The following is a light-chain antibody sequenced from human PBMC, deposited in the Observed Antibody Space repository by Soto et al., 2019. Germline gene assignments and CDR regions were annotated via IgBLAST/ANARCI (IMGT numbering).Light chain of an antibody. V-gene: IGKV1-33*01. CDR1: QDISNY. Sequence: DIQMTQSPSSLSASVGDRVTITFQASQDISNYLNWYQQKPGKAPELLIYAASTLQSGVPSRFSGSGSGTDFTLTISCLQSEDFATYYCQQYYSFPPTFGQGTKVDIK. CDR2: AAS. J-gene: IGKJ1*01. CDR3: QQYYSFPPT.